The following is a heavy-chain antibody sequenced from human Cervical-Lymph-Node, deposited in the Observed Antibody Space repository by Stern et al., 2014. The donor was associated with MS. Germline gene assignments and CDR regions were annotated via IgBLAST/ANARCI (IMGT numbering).Heavy chain of an antibody. V-gene: IGHV3-21*01. CDR3: ARARVGDYARSPHLDS. Sequence: EEHLVESGGGLVKPGESLRLSCDASGFTFSHYSINWVRQAPGKGLEWISSISSNATHTYYAASVEGRFPISRDSAKDSVSLHMISLRAEDTAVYYCARARVGDYARSPHLDSWGQGTLVTVSS. CDR2: ISSNATHT. D-gene: IGHD4-17*01. J-gene: IGHJ4*02. CDR1: GFTFSHYS.